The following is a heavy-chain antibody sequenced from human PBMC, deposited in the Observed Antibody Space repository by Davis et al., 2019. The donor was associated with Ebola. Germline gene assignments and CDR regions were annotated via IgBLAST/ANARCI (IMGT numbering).Heavy chain of an antibody. CDR1: GFTVSNYY. V-gene: IGHV3-53*01. CDR3: AKDLHWYAMDV. D-gene: IGHD6-13*01. Sequence: GESLKISCAASGFTVSNYYMVWVRQAPGKGLEWVSVIADDTDGGSTNYADSVRGRFTIARDNSKNTVSLQMNNLREEDSAVYYCAKDLHWYAMDVWGKGTPVTVSS. CDR2: IADDTDGGST. J-gene: IGHJ6*03.